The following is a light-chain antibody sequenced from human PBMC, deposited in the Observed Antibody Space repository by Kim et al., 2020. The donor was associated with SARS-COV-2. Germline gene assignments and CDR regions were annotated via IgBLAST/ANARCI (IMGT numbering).Light chain of an antibody. CDR1: QYISDN. J-gene: IGKJ1*01. CDR2: SMS. Sequence: VSPGQGVTLSCKASQYISDNLAWYQQKLGQPPRPLIYSMSTRATGVPARFSGSGSGIDFTLTINSLQSEDFAAYYCQQYKSWPRTFGQGTKVDIK. V-gene: IGKV3-15*01. CDR3: QQYKSWPRT.